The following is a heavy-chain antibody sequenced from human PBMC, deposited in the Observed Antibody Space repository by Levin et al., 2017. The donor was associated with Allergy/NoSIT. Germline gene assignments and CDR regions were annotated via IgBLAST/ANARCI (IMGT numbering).Heavy chain of an antibody. CDR2: IRSSSSYI. Sequence: GESLKISCAASGFTFSSYSMNWVRQAPGKGLEWVSSIRSSSSYIYYADSVKGRFTISRDNAKNSLYLQMNSLRAEDTAVYYCARGLFPDIVVVPALDVWGQGTTVTVSS. CDR3: ARGLFPDIVVVPALDV. CDR1: GFTFSSYS. D-gene: IGHD2-2*01. V-gene: IGHV3-21*01. J-gene: IGHJ6*02.